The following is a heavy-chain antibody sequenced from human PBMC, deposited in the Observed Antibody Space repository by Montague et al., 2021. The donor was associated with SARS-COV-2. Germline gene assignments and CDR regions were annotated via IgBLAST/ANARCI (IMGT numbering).Heavy chain of an antibody. J-gene: IGHJ3*02. CDR1: GGSISSSGYY. CDR3: ARLPPYRFNSNGHYYNAVDI. D-gene: IGHD3-22*01. CDR2: IYYSGNT. Sequence: ETLSLTCTVSGGSISSSGYYWGWIRQPPGKGLEWIGSIYYSGNTYYSPSPQSRVTISVDTSKNQFSLRLNSMTAADTAVYYCARLPPYRFNSNGHYYNAVDIWGQGTMVTVSS. V-gene: IGHV4-39*01.